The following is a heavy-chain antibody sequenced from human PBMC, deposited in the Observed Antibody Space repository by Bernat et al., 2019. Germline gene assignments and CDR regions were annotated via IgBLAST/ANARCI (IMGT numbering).Heavy chain of an antibody. CDR1: GFTFSSYA. V-gene: IGHV3-23*04. D-gene: IGHD3-3*01. CDR3: AKYISGAVFGVAVGGFDP. CDR2: ISGSGGST. Sequence: EVQLVESGGGLVQPGGSLRLSCAASGFTFSSYAMSWVRQAPGKGLEWVSAISGSGGSTYYADSVKGRFTISRDNSKNTLYLQMNSLRAEDTAVYYCAKYISGAVFGVAVGGFDPWGQGTLVTVSS. J-gene: IGHJ5*02.